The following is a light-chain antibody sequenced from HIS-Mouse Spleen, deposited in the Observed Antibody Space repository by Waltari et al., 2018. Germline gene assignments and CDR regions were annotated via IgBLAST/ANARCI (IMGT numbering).Light chain of an antibody. CDR3: QVWDSSSDRV. CDR2: DDG. V-gene: IGLV3-21*02. CDR1: NIGSKS. J-gene: IGLJ1*01. Sequence: SYVLTQPPSVSVAPGQTARITCGGNNIGSKSGHWYQQKPGQAPVLVVNDDGERPSGIPERYTGSSSGNTATLTISRVEAGDEADYYCQVWDSSSDRVFGTGTKVTVL.